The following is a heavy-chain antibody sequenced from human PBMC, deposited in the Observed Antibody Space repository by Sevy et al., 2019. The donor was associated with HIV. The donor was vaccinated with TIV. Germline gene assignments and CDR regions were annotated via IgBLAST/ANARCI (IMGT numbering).Heavy chain of an antibody. CDR1: GYTFTGYY. J-gene: IGHJ4*02. CDR2: INPNSGGT. Sequence: ASVKVSCKASGYTFTGYYMHWLRQAPGQGLEWMGWINPNSGGTNYAQKFQGRVTMTRDTSISTAYMELSRLRSDDTAVYYCARSEDYYDSSGYSQPFDYWGQGTLVTVSS. V-gene: IGHV1-2*02. D-gene: IGHD3-22*01. CDR3: ARSEDYYDSSGYSQPFDY.